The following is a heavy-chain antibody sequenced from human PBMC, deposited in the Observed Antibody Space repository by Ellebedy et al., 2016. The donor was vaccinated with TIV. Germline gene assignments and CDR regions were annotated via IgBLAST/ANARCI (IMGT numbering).Heavy chain of an antibody. CDR2: INAGNGNT. J-gene: IGHJ2*01. V-gene: IGHV1-3*01. CDR1: GYTFTSYA. Sequence: ASVKVSCKASGYTFTSYAMHWVRQAPGQRLEWMGWINAGNGNTKYSQKFQGRVTITRDTSASTAYMKLSSLRSEDTAVYYCARVSLWEWYFDLWGRGTLVTVSS. D-gene: IGHD1-26*01. CDR3: ARVSLWEWYFDL.